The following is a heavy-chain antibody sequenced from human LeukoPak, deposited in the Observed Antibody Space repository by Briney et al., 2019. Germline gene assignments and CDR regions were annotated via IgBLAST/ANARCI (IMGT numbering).Heavy chain of an antibody. D-gene: IGHD5-18*01. CDR3: ASRGYSYGLYYFDY. CDR2: IYYSGST. J-gene: IGHJ4*02. Sequence: SETLSLTCAVYGGSFSGYYWSWIRQPPGKGLEWIGYIYYSGSTNYNPSLKSRVTISVDTSKNQFSLKLSSVTAADTAVYYCASRGYSYGLYYFDYWGQGTLVTVSS. V-gene: IGHV4-59*08. CDR1: GGSFSGYY.